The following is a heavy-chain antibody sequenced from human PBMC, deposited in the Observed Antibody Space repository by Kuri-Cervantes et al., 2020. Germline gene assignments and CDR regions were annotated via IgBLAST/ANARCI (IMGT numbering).Heavy chain of an antibody. D-gene: IGHD3-3*01. V-gene: IGHV4-59*12. CDR3: ARAPQDYYNFWSGAPRYFDL. CDR1: GGSISTYY. J-gene: IGHJ2*01. Sequence: GSLRLSCTVSGGSISTYYWAWIRQSPGKGLEWIGNIYYSGSASYSSSLKSRVTISLDTSKNQFSLKLSSVTAADTAVYYCARAPQDYYNFWSGAPRYFDLWGRGSPVTVSS. CDR2: IYYSGSA.